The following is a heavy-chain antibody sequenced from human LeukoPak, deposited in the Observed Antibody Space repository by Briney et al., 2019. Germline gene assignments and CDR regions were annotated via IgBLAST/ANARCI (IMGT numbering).Heavy chain of an antibody. Sequence: GGSLRLSCAASGFTFSSYSMNWVRQAPGKGLEWVSGIGGSGGRRYYADSVKGRFTISRDNSKNTLYLQMNSLRVEDTAVYYCAKFRGGATPNYYFDYWGQGTLVTVSS. D-gene: IGHD3-16*01. J-gene: IGHJ4*02. V-gene: IGHV3-23*01. CDR2: IGGSGGRR. CDR1: GFTFSSYS. CDR3: AKFRGGATPNYYFDY.